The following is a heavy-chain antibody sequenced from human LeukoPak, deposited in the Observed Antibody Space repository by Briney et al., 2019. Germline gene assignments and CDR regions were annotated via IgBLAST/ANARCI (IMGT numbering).Heavy chain of an antibody. CDR2: ISAYNGNT. Sequence: GASVKVSCKASGYTFTSYGISWVRQAPGQGLEWMGWISAYNGNTNYAQRLQGRVTMTTDTSTSTAYMELRSLRSDDTAVYYCARDARSGVPTSYYYMDVWGKGTTVTVSS. V-gene: IGHV1-18*01. J-gene: IGHJ6*03. CDR3: ARDARSGVPTSYYYMDV. D-gene: IGHD3-10*01. CDR1: GYTFTSYG.